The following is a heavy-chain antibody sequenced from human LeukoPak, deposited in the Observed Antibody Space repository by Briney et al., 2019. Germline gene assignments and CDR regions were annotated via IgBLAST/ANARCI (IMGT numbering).Heavy chain of an antibody. V-gene: IGHV3-48*03. CDR3: ARTESDCGGDCYGGAFDI. J-gene: IGHJ3*02. CDR1: GFTFSSYE. CDR2: ISSSGSTI. Sequence: GGSLRLSCAASGFTFSSYEMNWVRQAPGKGLEWVSYISSSGSTIYYADSVKGRFTISRGNAKNSLYLQMNSLRAEDTAVYYCARTESDCGGDCYGGAFDIWGQGTMVTVSS. D-gene: IGHD2-21*02.